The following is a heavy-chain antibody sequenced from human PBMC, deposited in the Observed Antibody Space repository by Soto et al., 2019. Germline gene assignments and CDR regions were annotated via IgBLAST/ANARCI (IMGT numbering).Heavy chain of an antibody. D-gene: IGHD3-10*01. V-gene: IGHV3-9*01. Sequence: PGGSLRLSCAASGFTFDDYAMHWVRQAPGKGLEWVSGSSWNSGSIGYADSVKGRFTISRDNAKNSLYLQMNSLRAEDTALYYCAKDRLWFGEFHGMDVWGQGTTVTVSS. CDR2: SSWNSGSI. J-gene: IGHJ6*02. CDR1: GFTFDDYA. CDR3: AKDRLWFGEFHGMDV.